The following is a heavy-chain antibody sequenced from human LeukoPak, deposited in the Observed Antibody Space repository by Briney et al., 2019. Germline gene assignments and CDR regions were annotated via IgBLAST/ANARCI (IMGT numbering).Heavy chain of an antibody. CDR3: AHESYSSSCYRVGY. D-gene: IGHD6-13*01. Sequence: SGPTLFNPTQTLTLSCTFSGFPLSTSGVGVGWIRQPPGKALEWLALTYWDDDKRYSPSLKSRLTITKDTSKNQVVLTMTNMDPVDTATYYCAHESYSSSCYRVGYWGQGTLVTVSS. V-gene: IGHV2-5*02. CDR1: GFPLSTSGVG. J-gene: IGHJ4*02. CDR2: TYWDDDK.